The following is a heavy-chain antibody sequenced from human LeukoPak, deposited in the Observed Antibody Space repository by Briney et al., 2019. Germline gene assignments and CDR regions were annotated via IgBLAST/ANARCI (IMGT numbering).Heavy chain of an antibody. Sequence: SVKVSCKPSGGTFSSYAISWVRQAPGQGLEWMGRIIPILGIANYAQKFQGRVTITADKSTSTAYMELSSLRSEDTAVYYCARGAEEALIAAAGTLVYWGQGTLVTVSS. D-gene: IGHD6-13*01. V-gene: IGHV1-69*04. J-gene: IGHJ4*02. CDR2: IIPILGIA. CDR3: ARGAEEALIAAAGTLVY. CDR1: GGTFSSYA.